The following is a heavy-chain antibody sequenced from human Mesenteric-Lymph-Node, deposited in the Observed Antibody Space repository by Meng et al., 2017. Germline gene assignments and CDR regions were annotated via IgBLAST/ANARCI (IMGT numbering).Heavy chain of an antibody. V-gene: IGHV3-11*01. CDR2: ISSNGRTI. CDR1: GFTFSDYY. J-gene: IGHJ1*01. CDR3: ARESVTGKN. D-gene: IGHD7-27*01. Sequence: QVQRVEAGGGLVKPGGSLRLACAASGFTFSDYYMTWIRQAPGKGLEWVSYISSNGRTIYYADSVKGRFTISRDNAKNSLILQMRSLRPEDTAVYYCARESVTGKNWGQGTLVTVAS.